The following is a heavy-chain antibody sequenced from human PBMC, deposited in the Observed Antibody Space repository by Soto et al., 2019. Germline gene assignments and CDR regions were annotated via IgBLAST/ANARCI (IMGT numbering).Heavy chain of an antibody. CDR2: ISSDSIYT. D-gene: IGHD3-10*01. V-gene: IGHV3-11*06. J-gene: IGHJ6*02. CDR3: ARDSTGSGLDYGMDV. CDR1: GFTFNDHY. Sequence: QVQLVEPGGGLVKPGGSLRLSCAASGFTFNDHYMTWIRQAPGKGLEWVSFISSDSIYTNSADSVKGRFIISRDNAKNLLYLQMSSLRVEDTAVYYCARDSTGSGLDYGMDVWGQGTTVAVSS.